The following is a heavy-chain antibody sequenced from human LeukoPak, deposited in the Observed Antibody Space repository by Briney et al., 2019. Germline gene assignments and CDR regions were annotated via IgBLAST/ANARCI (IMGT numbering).Heavy chain of an antibody. J-gene: IGHJ4*02. Sequence: GGSLRLSCAASGFTFSNAWMTWVRQAPGKGLEWVGRIKTKTDGGTIDYSTPVQGRFTISRDDSKNTLYLQMNSLKTEDTAVYYCTTSSMEWEPFSYWGQGTLVTVSS. CDR2: IKTKTDGGTI. V-gene: IGHV3-15*07. CDR3: TTSSMEWEPFSY. CDR1: GFTFSNAW. D-gene: IGHD1-26*01.